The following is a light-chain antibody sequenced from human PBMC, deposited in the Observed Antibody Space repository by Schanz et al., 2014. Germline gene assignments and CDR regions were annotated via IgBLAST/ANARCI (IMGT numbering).Light chain of an antibody. Sequence: EIVLTQSPGTLSLSPGERATLSCRASQSVSSYLAWYQQKPSQAPRLLIYSASRRATGVPDRFSGSGSGTDFILTISRLEPEDFAVYYCQQYSSSPPMYTFGQGTKLEIK. V-gene: IGKV3-20*01. CDR1: QSVSSY. CDR3: QQYSSSPPMYT. CDR2: SAS. J-gene: IGKJ2*01.